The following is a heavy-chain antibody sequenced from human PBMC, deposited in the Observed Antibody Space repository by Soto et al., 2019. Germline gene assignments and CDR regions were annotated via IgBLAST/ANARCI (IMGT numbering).Heavy chain of an antibody. D-gene: IGHD2-8*01. V-gene: IGHV3-33*01. CDR2: IWYDGSDE. CDR1: GFTFSSYG. J-gene: IGHJ4*02. Sequence: GGSLRLSCAASGFTFSSYGMHWVRQAPGKGLEWVAVIWYDGSDEYYEDSVKGRFTIFRDNSKNTLYLQMNSLRAEDTAVYYCATDQGVYWGQGTLVTVSS. CDR3: ATDQGVY.